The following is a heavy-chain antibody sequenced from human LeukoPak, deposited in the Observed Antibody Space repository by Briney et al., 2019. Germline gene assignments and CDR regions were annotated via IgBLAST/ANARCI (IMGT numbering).Heavy chain of an antibody. V-gene: IGHV4-39*07. D-gene: IGHD6-19*01. Sequence: PSETLSLTCSVSGGSISLSYYYWGWIRQPPGKALEWIVSVYYSGTTSYNPSLKSRVTISVYMSKNYFSLRLSSVTAADTAMYYCARGTLYSGWSYYFDYWDQGTLVTVAS. CDR3: ARGTLYSGWSYYFDY. J-gene: IGHJ4*02. CDR1: GGSISLSYYY. CDR2: VYYSGTT.